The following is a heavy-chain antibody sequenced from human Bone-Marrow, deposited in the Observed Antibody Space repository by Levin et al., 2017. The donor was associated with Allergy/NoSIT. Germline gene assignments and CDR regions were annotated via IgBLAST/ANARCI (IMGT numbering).Heavy chain of an antibody. J-gene: IGHJ4*02. D-gene: IGHD5/OR15-5a*01. CDR2: ISPATTTI. CDR1: GFPFSDYY. CDR3: ATYFRVYYYFGS. V-gene: IGHV3-11*01. Sequence: GGSLRLSCAASGFPFSDYYMGWVRQTPGKGLEWVSHISPATTTIVYADSVKGRFTISRDNAKNSLFLQITSLRAEDTAVYYCATYFRVYYYFGSWGQGTLVTVSS.